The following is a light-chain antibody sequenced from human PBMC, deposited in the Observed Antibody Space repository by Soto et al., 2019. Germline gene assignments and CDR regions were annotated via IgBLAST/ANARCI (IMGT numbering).Light chain of an antibody. J-gene: IGLJ1*01. CDR2: EVT. CDR3: SSYTSSSTLYV. Sequence: QSALTQPASVSGSAGQSITISCTGTSSDVGGYNYVSWYKQHPGKAPKLMIYEVTNRPSGVSNRFSGSKSGNTASLTISGLQAEDEADYYCSSYTSSSTLYVFGTGTKVTVL. V-gene: IGLV2-14*01. CDR1: SSDVGGYNY.